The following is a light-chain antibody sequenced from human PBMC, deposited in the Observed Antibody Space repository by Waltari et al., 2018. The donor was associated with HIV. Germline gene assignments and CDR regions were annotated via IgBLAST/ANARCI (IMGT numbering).Light chain of an antibody. V-gene: IGLV1-44*01. CDR1: GSNIGSND. J-gene: IGLJ3*02. Sequence: QSVLTQPPSASGTPGQRVTIASSGSGSNIGSNDVNWYQPLPGTAPKLLIYSNNPRPAVVPYRFSGSKSGTSASLAISGLQSEDDADYYCAAWDDNLNGPMFGGGTKLTGL. CDR2: SNN. CDR3: AAWDDNLNGPM.